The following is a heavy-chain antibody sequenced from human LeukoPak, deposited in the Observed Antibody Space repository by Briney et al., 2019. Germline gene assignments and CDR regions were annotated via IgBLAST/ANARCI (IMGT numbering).Heavy chain of an antibody. J-gene: IGHJ3*02. D-gene: IGHD3-22*01. Sequence: GGSLRLSCAASEFTFSSFGMYWLRQAPRKGLEWVAFIRYDGTNKYYADSVKGRFTISRDNSKNTLYLQMNSLRAEDTAVYYCARVLRDYDSRAYDAFDIWGQGTMVTVSS. CDR1: EFTFSSFG. CDR2: IRYDGTNK. CDR3: ARVLRDYDSRAYDAFDI. V-gene: IGHV3-30*02.